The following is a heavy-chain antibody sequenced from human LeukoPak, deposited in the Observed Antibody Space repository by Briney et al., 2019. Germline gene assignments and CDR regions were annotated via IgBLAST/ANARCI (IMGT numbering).Heavy chain of an antibody. CDR2: ISSSSSYI. Sequence: GGSLRLSCAASGFIFSRNSMNWVRQAPGKGLEWVSSISSSSSYIYYADSVKGRFTISRDNAKNSLYLQMNSLRAEDTAVYYCARSTHYYDSSGYYYADPFDAFDIWGQGTMVTVSS. V-gene: IGHV3-21*01. J-gene: IGHJ3*02. CDR3: ARSTHYYDSSGYYYADPFDAFDI. D-gene: IGHD3-22*01. CDR1: GFIFSRNS.